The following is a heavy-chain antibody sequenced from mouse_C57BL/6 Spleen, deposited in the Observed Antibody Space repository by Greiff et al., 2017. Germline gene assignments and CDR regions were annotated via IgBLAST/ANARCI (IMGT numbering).Heavy chain of an antibody. D-gene: IGHD2-1*01. CDR3: ARYYYGPFYCDY. Sequence: VQLQQSGPELVKPGASVKISCKASGYTFTDYYMNWVKQSHGKSLEWIGDINPNNGGTSYNQKFKGKATLTVDKSSSTAYMALRSLTSEVSAVYYCARYYYGPFYCDYWGQGTTLTVSS. J-gene: IGHJ2*01. CDR1: GYTFTDYY. V-gene: IGHV1-26*01. CDR2: INPNNGGT.